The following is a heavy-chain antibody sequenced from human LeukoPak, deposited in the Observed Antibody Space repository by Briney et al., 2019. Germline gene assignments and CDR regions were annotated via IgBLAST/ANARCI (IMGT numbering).Heavy chain of an antibody. Sequence: GGTPRLSCAASGFTLSSKYMSWVAQAPGTGLEWVSVIYSGGSTYYADSVKGRFTMSRDNSKDTLYLQMNSLRAEDTAVDYWARDERAATITNDFDDWGQGTLVTVSS. CDR3: ARDERAATITNDFDD. CDR1: GFTLSSKY. CDR2: IYSGGST. J-gene: IGHJ4*02. V-gene: IGHV3-53*01. D-gene: IGHD5-24*01.